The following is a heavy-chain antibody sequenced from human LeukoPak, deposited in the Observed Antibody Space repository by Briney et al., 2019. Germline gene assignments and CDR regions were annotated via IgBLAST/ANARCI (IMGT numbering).Heavy chain of an antibody. CDR1: GGSIRSYY. J-gene: IGHJ4*02. CDR3: ASSPGSLRFDY. Sequence: SETLSLTCSVSGGSIRSYYWSWIRQPPGKGLEWIGSIYYSGSTNYNPSLKSRVTISVDTSKNQFSLKLSSVTAADTAVYYCASSPGSLRFDYWGQGTLVTVSS. V-gene: IGHV4-59*01. D-gene: IGHD3-10*01. CDR2: IYYSGST.